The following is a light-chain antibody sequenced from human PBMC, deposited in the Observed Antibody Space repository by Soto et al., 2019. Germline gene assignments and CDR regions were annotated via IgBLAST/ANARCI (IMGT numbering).Light chain of an antibody. CDR3: QHDYNLLT. V-gene: IGKV3D-7*01. CDR2: GAS. Sequence: EICFTQSPTPPSFSPGEKATLSFRASQSLSKSLVWYQQKPGQAPGLLIYGASTRATAIPARFSGSGSGTDFTLTVSSLQPEDFAVYYCQHDYNLLTFGGGTNVDI. J-gene: IGKJ4*01. CDR1: QSLSKS.